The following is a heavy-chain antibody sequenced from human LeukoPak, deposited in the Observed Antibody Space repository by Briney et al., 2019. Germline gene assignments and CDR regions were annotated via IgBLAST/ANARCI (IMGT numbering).Heavy chain of an antibody. CDR2: LYSGGNT. Sequence: PGGSLRLSCAVSGFTVSSNYMSWVRQAPGKGLEWVSVLYSGGNTYYADSVKGRFTISRDNSKNTLYLQMNSLRAEDTAVYYCAKDPRGTGTNYFDYWGQGTLVTVSS. J-gene: IGHJ4*02. V-gene: IGHV3-53*01. CDR1: GFTVSSNY. D-gene: IGHD1-1*01. CDR3: AKDPRGTGTNYFDY.